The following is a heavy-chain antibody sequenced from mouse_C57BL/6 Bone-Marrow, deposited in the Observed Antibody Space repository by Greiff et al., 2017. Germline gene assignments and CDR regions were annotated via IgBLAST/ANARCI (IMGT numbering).Heavy chain of an antibody. Sequence: EVKLMESGGGLVKPGGSLKLSCAASGFTFSSYAMSWVRQTPEKRLEWVATISDGGSYTYYPDNVKGRFTISRDNAKNNLYLQMSHLKSEDTAVYYCARELGLGDYWGQGTTLTVSS. CDR3: ARELGLGDY. CDR1: GFTFSSYA. V-gene: IGHV5-4*01. D-gene: IGHD2-4*01. CDR2: ISDGGSYT. J-gene: IGHJ2*01.